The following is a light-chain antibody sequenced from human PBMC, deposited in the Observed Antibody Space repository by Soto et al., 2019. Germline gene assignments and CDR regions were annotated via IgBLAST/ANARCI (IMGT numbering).Light chain of an antibody. J-gene: IGLJ2*01. CDR2: DVS. CDR1: SSDVGGYNY. CDR3: SSYTSSSTLRV. V-gene: IGLV2-14*01. Sequence: HSVLTQPASVSGSPGQSITISCTGTSSDVGGYNYVSWYQQHPGKAPKLMIYDVSNRPSGVSNRFSGSKSGNTASLTISGLQAEDEADYYCSSYTSSSTLRVFGGGTQLTVL.